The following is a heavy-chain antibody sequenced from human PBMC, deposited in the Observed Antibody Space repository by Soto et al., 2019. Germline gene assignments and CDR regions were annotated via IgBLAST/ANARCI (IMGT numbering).Heavy chain of an antibody. CDR1: GFIFSDYG. J-gene: IGHJ4*02. V-gene: IGHV3-33*01. D-gene: IGHD3-9*01. CDR2: IWYDGSNK. CDR3: ARDPLHYDILTGYSPNYFDY. Sequence: QMQLVESGGGVVQPGRSLRLSCTASGFIFSDYGMHWVRQAPGKGLEWVAVIWYDGSNKYYVDSAKGRFTISRDNSKNTLYLQMNSLTADDTAVYYCARDPLHYDILTGYSPNYFDYWGQGTPVTVSS.